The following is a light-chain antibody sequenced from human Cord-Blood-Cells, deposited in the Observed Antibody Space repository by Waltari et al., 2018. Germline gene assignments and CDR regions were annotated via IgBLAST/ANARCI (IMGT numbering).Light chain of an antibody. J-gene: IGKJ1*01. CDR1: QSISSW. CDR3: QQYNSYSPWT. Sequence: DIQMTQSPSTLSASVGDRVTITCRASQSISSWLAWYQQKPGKAPKLLIYKASSLESGVPSRFSGSGSGTEFTLTISSLQPDDFATYYCQQYNSYSPWTFGXGTKVEIX. CDR2: KAS. V-gene: IGKV1-5*03.